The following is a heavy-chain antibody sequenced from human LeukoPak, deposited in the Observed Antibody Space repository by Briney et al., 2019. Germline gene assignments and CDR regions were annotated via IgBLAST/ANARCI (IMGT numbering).Heavy chain of an antibody. V-gene: IGHV3-23*01. Sequence: GGSLRLSCAASGFTFSSYAMSWVRQAPGKRLEWVSAISGSGGSTYYADSVKGRFTISRDNSKNTLYLQMNSLRAEDTAVYYCAKDSRGYSGYDLVVWGQGTLVTVSS. J-gene: IGHJ4*02. CDR1: GFTFSSYA. CDR2: ISGSGGST. CDR3: AKDSRGYSGYDLVV. D-gene: IGHD5-12*01.